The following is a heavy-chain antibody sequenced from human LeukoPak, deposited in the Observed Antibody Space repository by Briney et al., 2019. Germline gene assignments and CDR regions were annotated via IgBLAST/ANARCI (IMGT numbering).Heavy chain of an antibody. J-gene: IGHJ4*02. Sequence: ASVKVSCKASGYSFTNYYIHWVRQAPGQRLEWMGWINPGNGNTQCSQNFQGRVTMTRDTSATTAYMELSSLDSEDTAVYYCARGAGNSWFDDWGQGTLVTVSS. V-gene: IGHV1-3*01. D-gene: IGHD6-13*01. CDR2: INPGNGNT. CDR3: ARGAGNSWFDD. CDR1: GYSFTNYY.